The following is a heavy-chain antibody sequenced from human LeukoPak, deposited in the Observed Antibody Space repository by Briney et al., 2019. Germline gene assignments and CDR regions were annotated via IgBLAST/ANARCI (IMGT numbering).Heavy chain of an antibody. V-gene: IGHV4-30-4*01. D-gene: IGHD3-10*01. CDR2: IYYSGST. J-gene: IGHJ4*02. CDR3: ARGMSMVRGVIGD. CDR1: GGSISSGDYY. Sequence: PSQTLSLTCTVSGGSISSGDYYWSWIRQPPGKGLEWIGYIYYSGSTYHNPSLKSRVTISVDTSKNQFSLKLSSVTAADTAVYYCARGMSMVRGVIGDWGQGTLVTVSS.